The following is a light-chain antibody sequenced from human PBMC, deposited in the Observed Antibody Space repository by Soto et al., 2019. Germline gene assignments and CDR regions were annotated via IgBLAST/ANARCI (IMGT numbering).Light chain of an antibody. CDR2: AAS. V-gene: IGKV1-17*02. J-gene: IGKJ1*01. Sequence: DIQMTQSPSSLSASVGDRVTITCRASQGIRNDLGWYQQKPGKAPKRLIYAASSLQSGVPSRFIGSGCDAEFTNKITYLQPEHFTTYYCLQHNSYPWTFGPGTKVEIK. CDR1: QGIRND. CDR3: LQHNSYPWT.